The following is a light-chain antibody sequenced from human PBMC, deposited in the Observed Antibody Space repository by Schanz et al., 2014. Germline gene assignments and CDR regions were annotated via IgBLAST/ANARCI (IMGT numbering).Light chain of an antibody. Sequence: QSVLTQPPSVSGSPGQSVTISCTGTSSDVGGYNRVSWYQQPPGTAPKLMIYDVTNRPSGVPDRFSGSKSGSTASLTISGLRAEDEADYYCSSYAGDTPHVALGGGTKLTVL. V-gene: IGLV2-18*02. J-gene: IGLJ2*01. CDR3: SSYAGDTPHVA. CDR1: SSDVGGYNR. CDR2: DVT.